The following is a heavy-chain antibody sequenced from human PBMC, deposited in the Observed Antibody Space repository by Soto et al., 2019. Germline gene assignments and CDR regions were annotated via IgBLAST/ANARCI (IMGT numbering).Heavy chain of an antibody. CDR2: IYYSGST. CDR1: GGSISSSSYY. J-gene: IGHJ4*02. Sequence: PSETLSLTCTVSGGSISSSSYYWGWIRQPPGKGLEWIGSIYYSGSTYYNPSLKSRATISVDTSKNQFSLKLSSVTAADTAVYYCARSTHSSQNPLIDFWGQGTLVTVSS. D-gene: IGHD6-6*01. V-gene: IGHV4-39*01. CDR3: ARSTHSSQNPLIDF.